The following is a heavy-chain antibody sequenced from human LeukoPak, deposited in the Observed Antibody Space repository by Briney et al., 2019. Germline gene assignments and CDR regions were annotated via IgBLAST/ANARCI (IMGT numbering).Heavy chain of an antibody. CDR3: ARVGYCSSTSCYTGTPFDY. Sequence: ASVKVSCKASGYTLTSYGISWVRQAPGQGLEWMGWISAYNGNTNYAQKLQGRVTMTTDTSTSTAYMELRSLRSDDTAVYYCARVGYCSSTSCYTGTPFDYWGQGTLVTVSS. J-gene: IGHJ4*02. CDR1: GYTLTSYG. D-gene: IGHD2-2*02. V-gene: IGHV1-18*01. CDR2: ISAYNGNT.